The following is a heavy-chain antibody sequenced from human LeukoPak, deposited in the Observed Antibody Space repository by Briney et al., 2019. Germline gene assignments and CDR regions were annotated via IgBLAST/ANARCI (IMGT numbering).Heavy chain of an antibody. D-gene: IGHD3-22*01. CDR2: IYYSGST. CDR3: ARIDRGYDSSGYSYYFDY. V-gene: IGHV4-30-4*01. Sequence: PSETLSLTCTVSGGSISSGDYYWSWIRQPPGKGLEWIGYIYYSGSTYYNPSLKSRVTISIDTSKNQFSLKLSSVTAADTAVYYCARIDRGYDSSGYSYYFDYWGQGTLVTVSS. CDR1: GGSISSGDYY. J-gene: IGHJ4*02.